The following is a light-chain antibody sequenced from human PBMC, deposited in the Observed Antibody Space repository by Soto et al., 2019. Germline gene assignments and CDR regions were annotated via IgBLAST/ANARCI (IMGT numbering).Light chain of an antibody. V-gene: IGKV3-20*01. Sequence: LTQSPSRVSLSPGERAALTYRASQSVSSYLAWYQQKPGQAPRLLIYGASSRATGIPDRFSGSGSGTDFTLTISRLEPEDFAVYYCQQYGSSPRTFGQGTKVDIK. J-gene: IGKJ1*01. CDR1: QSVSSY. CDR2: GAS. CDR3: QQYGSSPRT.